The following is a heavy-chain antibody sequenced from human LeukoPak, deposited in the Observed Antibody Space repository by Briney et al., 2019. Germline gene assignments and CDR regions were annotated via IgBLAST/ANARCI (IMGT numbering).Heavy chain of an antibody. J-gene: IGHJ4*02. Sequence: ASVKVSCKASGYTFSNYHIHWVRPAPGQGIEWMGIINPRYGSTTYAQNFQGRVTMTRDMSTSTVYMELSSLRSEDTAVYYCAREEARDGSTGYYFDYWGQGTLLTVSS. CDR3: AREEARDGSTGYYFDY. V-gene: IGHV1-46*01. CDR2: INPRYGST. D-gene: IGHD5-24*01. CDR1: GYTFSNYH.